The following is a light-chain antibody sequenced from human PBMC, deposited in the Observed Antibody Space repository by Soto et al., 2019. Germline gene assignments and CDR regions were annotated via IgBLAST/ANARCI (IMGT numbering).Light chain of an antibody. CDR3: QQYGSSPYT. CDR1: QSVSSSS. Sequence: EIVLTQSPGTLSLSPGERATLSCRASQSVSSSSLAWYQQKPGQAPRLLIYGASSRATGIPDRFSGSGSGTDFPLTISRLEPEDLAVFYCQQYGSSPYTFGQGTKLEIK. CDR2: GAS. J-gene: IGKJ2*01. V-gene: IGKV3-20*01.